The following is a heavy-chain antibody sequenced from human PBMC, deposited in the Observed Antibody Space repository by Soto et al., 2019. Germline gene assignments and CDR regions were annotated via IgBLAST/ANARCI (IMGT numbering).Heavy chain of an antibody. CDR2: TRNKANSYTT. D-gene: IGHD4-17*01. J-gene: IGHJ6*02. CDR1: GFTFSDHY. CDR3: ARSPPYGHYGMDV. Sequence: EVQLVESGGGLVQPGGSLRLSCAASGFTFSDHYMDWVRQAPGKGLEWVGRTRNKANSYTTEYAASVKGRFTISRDDSKNSLYLQMNSLKPEDTAVYYCARSPPYGHYGMDVWGQGTTVTVSS. V-gene: IGHV3-72*01.